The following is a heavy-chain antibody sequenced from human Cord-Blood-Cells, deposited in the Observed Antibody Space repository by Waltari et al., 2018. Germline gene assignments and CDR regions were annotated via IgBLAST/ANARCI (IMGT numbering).Heavy chain of an antibody. CDR3: ARVFSGSFDY. V-gene: IGHV4-39*01. CDR1: GGSISSSSYY. D-gene: IGHD1-26*01. Sequence: QLQLQESGPGLVKPSETLSLTCTVSGGSISSSSYYWGWIRQPPGKGLGWIGSIYYSGSTDYNPSLKSRVTISVETSKNQFSLKLSSVTAADTAVYYCARVFSGSFDYWGQGTLVTVSS. J-gene: IGHJ4*02. CDR2: IYYSGST.